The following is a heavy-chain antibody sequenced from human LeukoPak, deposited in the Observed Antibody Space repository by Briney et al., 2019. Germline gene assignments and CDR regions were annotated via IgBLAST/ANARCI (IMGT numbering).Heavy chain of an antibody. CDR3: AKVLATRRVTTTVVVTADHFDN. Sequence: PGGSLRLSCAASGFTFSSFAMSWVRQAPGKGLEWVSALSTSGVSTYYADSVKGRFTISRDNSKNTLFLQMNSLRAEDTAVYYCAKVLATRRVTTTVVVTADHFDNWGQGALVTVSS. D-gene: IGHD3-22*01. CDR2: LSTSGVST. J-gene: IGHJ4*02. CDR1: GFTFSSFA. V-gene: IGHV3-23*01.